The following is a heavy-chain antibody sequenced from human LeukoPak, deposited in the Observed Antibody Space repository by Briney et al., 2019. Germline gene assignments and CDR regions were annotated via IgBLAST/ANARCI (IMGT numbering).Heavy chain of an antibody. D-gene: IGHD2-15*01. CDR2: INPSGNTF. J-gene: IGHJ4*02. CDR1: GFTFSSYE. CDR3: ARGRIYFDY. V-gene: IGHV3-48*03. Sequence: GWSLTLPCPPSGFTFSSYEVHWVRQAPGKGLEWVSNINPSGNTFYYADSVRGRFTISRDNAKNSLYLQMNSLRAEDTAVYDCARGRIYFDYWGQGTLVTVSS.